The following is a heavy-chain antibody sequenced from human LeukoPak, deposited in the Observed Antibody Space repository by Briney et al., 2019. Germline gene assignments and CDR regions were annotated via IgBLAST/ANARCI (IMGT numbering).Heavy chain of an antibody. V-gene: IGHV3-48*01. CDR1: GFTFSSYT. CDR3: ARVMASYYYYMDV. J-gene: IGHJ6*03. D-gene: IGHD3-10*01. CDR2: ISSSNSTI. Sequence: PGGSLRLSCAASGFTFSSYTMNWVRQAPGKGREWVSYISSSNSTIYYADSVKGRFTISRDNAKNSLYLPLNSLRAEDTAVYYCARVMASYYYYMDVWGKGTTVTVSS.